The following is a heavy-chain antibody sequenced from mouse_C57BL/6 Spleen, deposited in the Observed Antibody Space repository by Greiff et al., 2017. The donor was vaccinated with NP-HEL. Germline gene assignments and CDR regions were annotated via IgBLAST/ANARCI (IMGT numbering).Heavy chain of an antibody. D-gene: IGHD1-1*01. J-gene: IGHJ3*01. CDR1: GYTFTSYW. CDR2: IHPNSGST. CDR3: HYYGSSYWFAY. V-gene: IGHV1-64*01. Sequence: QVQLQQPGAELVKPGASVKLSCKASGYTFTSYWMHWVKQRPGQGLEWIGMIHPNSGSTNYNEKFKSKATLTVDKSSSTAYMQLSSLTSEDSAVYYCHYYGSSYWFAYWGQGTLVTVSA.